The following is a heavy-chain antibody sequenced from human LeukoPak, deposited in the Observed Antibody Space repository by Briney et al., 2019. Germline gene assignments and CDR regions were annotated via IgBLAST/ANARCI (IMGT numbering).Heavy chain of an antibody. CDR2: IYYSGST. V-gene: IGHV4-59*08. D-gene: IGHD3-22*01. CDR1: GGSISSYY. CDR3: ARRADDSSGYYYANYWYFDL. J-gene: IGHJ2*01. Sequence: PSETLSLTCTVSGGSISSYYWSWIRQPPGKGLEWIGYIYYSGSTNYNPSLKSRVTISVDTSKNQFSLKLSSVTAADTAVYYCARRADDSSGYYYANYWYFDLWGRGTLVTVSS.